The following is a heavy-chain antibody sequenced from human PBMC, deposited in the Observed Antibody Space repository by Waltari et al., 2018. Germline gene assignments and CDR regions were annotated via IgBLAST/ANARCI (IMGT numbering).Heavy chain of an antibody. J-gene: IGHJ6*02. D-gene: IGHD2-15*01. CDR3: VRLEDCSGPGGNCYSGDSFALDV. Sequence: QVQLQQWGAGPLQPSETLSLTCGVSGGSFSVSYWGWIRQPPGKGLEWIGEINHNGNRNYNPSLRSRVTMLIDTSRSQFSLKVNSVTAADTAVYYCVRLEDCSGPGGNCYSGDSFALDVWGQGTTVTVSS. CDR2: INHNGNR. V-gene: IGHV4-34*02. CDR1: GGSFSVSY.